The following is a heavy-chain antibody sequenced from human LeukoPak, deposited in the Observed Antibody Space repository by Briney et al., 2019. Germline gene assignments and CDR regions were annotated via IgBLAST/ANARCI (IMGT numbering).Heavy chain of an antibody. CDR3: ATLPAGGKYPS. V-gene: IGHV3-7*01. Sequence: PGRSLRLSCAASGFTVSDYWMTWVRQAPGKGLEYVANINQDGSDIYYVDSVKGRFTASRDNAKNSVYLRMNSLRAEDTAVYYCATLPAGGKYPSWGQGTPVTVSS. J-gene: IGHJ4*02. CDR2: INQDGSDI. D-gene: IGHD1-26*01. CDR1: GFTVSDYW.